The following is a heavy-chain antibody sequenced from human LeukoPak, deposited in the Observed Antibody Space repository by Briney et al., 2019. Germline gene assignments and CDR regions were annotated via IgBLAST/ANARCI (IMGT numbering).Heavy chain of an antibody. D-gene: IGHD5-18*01. CDR2: IKQDGSEK. V-gene: IGHV3-7*01. CDR1: GFTFSSYW. Sequence: GGSLRLSCAASGFTFSSYWMSWVRQAPGKGLEWVANIKQDGSEKYYVDSVKGRFTISRDSAKNSLYLQMNSLRAEDTAVYYCARGLRSVDTAMVTGDYWGQGTLVTVSS. J-gene: IGHJ4*02. CDR3: ARGLRSVDTAMVTGDY.